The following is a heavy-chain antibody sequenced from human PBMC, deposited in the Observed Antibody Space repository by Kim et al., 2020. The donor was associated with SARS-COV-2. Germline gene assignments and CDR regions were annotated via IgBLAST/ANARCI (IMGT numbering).Heavy chain of an antibody. Sequence: GGSLRLSCAASGFTFSSYSMNWVRQAPGKGLEWVSSISSSSSYIYYADSVKGRFTISRDNAKNSLYLQMNSLRAEDTAVYYCARAGELLWFGELLRPFYYYGMDVWGQGTTVTVSS. J-gene: IGHJ6*02. CDR3: ARAGELLWFGELLRPFYYYGMDV. D-gene: IGHD3-10*01. CDR2: ISSSSSYI. CDR1: GFTFSSYS. V-gene: IGHV3-21*04.